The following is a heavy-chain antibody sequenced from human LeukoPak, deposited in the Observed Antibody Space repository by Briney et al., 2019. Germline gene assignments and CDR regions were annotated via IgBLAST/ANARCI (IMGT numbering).Heavy chain of an antibody. CDR2: IYTSGST. CDR1: GGSISSYY. Sequence: PSETLSLNCTGSGGSISSYYWSWIRQPAGKGLEWIGRIYTSGSTNSNPSLKSRVSMTVDTSKNQFSLKLSSVTAADTAVYYCARGIAAAGFYYYYYMDVWGKGTTVTVSS. J-gene: IGHJ6*03. CDR3: ARGIAAAGFYYYYYMDV. D-gene: IGHD6-13*01. V-gene: IGHV4-4*07.